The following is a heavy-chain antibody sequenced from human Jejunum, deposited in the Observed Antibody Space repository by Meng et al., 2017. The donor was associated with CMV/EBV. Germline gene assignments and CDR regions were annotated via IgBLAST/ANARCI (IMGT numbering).Heavy chain of an antibody. D-gene: IGHD4-17*01. CDR2: ISGSGDYI. CDR1: FTISTLN. CDR3: ARDLYYGDPAVFDI. V-gene: IGHV3-21*01. Sequence: FTISTLNMNWVRQAPGKGLEWVSSISGSGDYIYYADSVQGRFTVSRDNAKNSLYLQMTSLRAEDTAVYYCARDLYYGDPAVFDIWGQGTLVTVSS. J-gene: IGHJ3*02.